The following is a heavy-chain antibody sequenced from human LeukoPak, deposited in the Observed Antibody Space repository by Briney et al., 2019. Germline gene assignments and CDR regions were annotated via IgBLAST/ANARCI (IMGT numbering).Heavy chain of an antibody. J-gene: IGHJ5*02. CDR3: AHRSSSWYARWFDP. CDR2: IYWNDDK. V-gene: IGHV2-5*01. D-gene: IGHD6-13*01. Sequence: SGPTLVKPTQTLTLTCTFSGFSLSTSGVGVGWIRQPPGKALEWLALIYWNDDKRYSPSLKSRLTITKDTSKNQVVLTMTNMDPVDTATYYCAHRSSSWYARWFDPWGQGTLVTVSS. CDR1: GFSLSTSGVG.